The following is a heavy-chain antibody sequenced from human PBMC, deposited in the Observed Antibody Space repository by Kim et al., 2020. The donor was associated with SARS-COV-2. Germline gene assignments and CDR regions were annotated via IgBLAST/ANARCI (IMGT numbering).Heavy chain of an antibody. D-gene: IGHD3-9*01. CDR1: GGTFSSYA. CDR2: IIPILGIA. J-gene: IGHJ3*02. CDR3: ARAPHYYDILTGYKEGAFDI. V-gene: IGHV1-69*04. Sequence: SVKVSCKASGGTFSSYAISWVRQAPGQGLEWMGRIIPILGIANYAQKFQGRVTITADKSTSTAYMELSSLRSEDTAVYYCARAPHYYDILTGYKEGAFDIWGQGKMVTVSS.